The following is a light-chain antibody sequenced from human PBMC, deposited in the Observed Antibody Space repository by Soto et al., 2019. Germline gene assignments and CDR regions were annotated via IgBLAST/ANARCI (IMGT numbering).Light chain of an antibody. Sequence: EIVMTQSPATLSVSPGEGATLSCRASQSVGNKLAWYQQKPGQPPSLLIYDTSTRAAAVPARFSGSGSGTAFTLTITGLQSEDLAVYYCQQYYSWPLFGPGTKVEI. CDR2: DTS. CDR3: QQYYSWPL. V-gene: IGKV3-15*01. J-gene: IGKJ3*01. CDR1: QSVGNK.